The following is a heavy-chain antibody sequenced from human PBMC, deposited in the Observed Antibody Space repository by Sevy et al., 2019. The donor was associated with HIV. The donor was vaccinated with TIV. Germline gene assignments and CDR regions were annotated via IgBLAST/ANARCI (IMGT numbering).Heavy chain of an antibody. D-gene: IGHD3-10*01. CDR3: SRQLWFGEFDTYSIDY. Sequence: GGSLRLSCAASGFTCSSYWMSWVRQAPGKGLEWVANIKHDGSAKHYVDSVKGRFTISRDNAKNSLFLQMNSLRAEDTAVYYCSRQLWFGEFDTYSIDYWDQGTLVTVSS. CDR2: IKHDGSAK. J-gene: IGHJ4*02. V-gene: IGHV3-7*01. CDR1: GFTCSSYW.